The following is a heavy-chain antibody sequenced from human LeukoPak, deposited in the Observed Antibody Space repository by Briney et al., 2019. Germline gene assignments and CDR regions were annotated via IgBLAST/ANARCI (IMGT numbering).Heavy chain of an antibody. Sequence: SETLSLTCAVYGGSFSGYYWSWIRQPPGKGLEWIGEINHSGSTNYNPSLKSRVTISVDTSKNQFSLKLSSVTAADTAVYYCARGPYDYVWGSCRSFDYWGQGTLVTVSS. V-gene: IGHV4-34*01. D-gene: IGHD3-16*01. CDR3: ARGPYDYVWGSCRSFDY. CDR2: INHSGST. CDR1: GGSFSGYY. J-gene: IGHJ4*02.